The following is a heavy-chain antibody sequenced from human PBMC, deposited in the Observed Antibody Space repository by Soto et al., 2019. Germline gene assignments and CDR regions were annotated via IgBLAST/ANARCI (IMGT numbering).Heavy chain of an antibody. D-gene: IGHD4-17*01. V-gene: IGHV5-10-1*01. CDR1: GYSFTSYW. J-gene: IGHJ6*02. CDR3: ARHFYYGDYYLDYYYYGMDV. Sequence: PGXSLKISCKGSGYSFTSYWISWVRQMPGKGLEWMGRIDPSDSYTNYSPSFQGHVTISADKSISTAYLQWSSLKASDTAMYYCARHFYYGDYYLDYYYYGMDVWGQGTTVTVSS. CDR2: IDPSDSYT.